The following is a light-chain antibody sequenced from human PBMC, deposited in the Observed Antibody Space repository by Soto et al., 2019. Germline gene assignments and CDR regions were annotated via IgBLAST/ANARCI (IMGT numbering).Light chain of an antibody. CDR3: QQYNNWPPWT. V-gene: IGKV3-15*01. Sequence: ERVMTQSPATLSVSPGERATLSCRASQSVAYTYLAWFQQKPGQAPRLLIYGASTRATGIPARFSGSGSGTEFTLTISSLQSEDFAVYYCQQYNNWPPWTFGQGTKVDI. CDR1: QSVAYT. CDR2: GAS. J-gene: IGKJ1*01.